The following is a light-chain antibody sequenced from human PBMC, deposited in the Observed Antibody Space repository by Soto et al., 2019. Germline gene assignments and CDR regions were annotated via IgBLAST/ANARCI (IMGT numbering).Light chain of an antibody. CDR1: QSVSSSY. V-gene: IGKV3-20*01. CDR2: GAS. CDR3: QQYGSSPRT. Sequence: EIVLTQSPGTLSLSPGERATLSCRASQSVSSSYLAWYQQKPGQAPRLLIYGASSRATGIPDRFSGSGSGTDFILTISRLEPEDFVVYYCQQYGSSPRTFGQGTKVEIK. J-gene: IGKJ1*01.